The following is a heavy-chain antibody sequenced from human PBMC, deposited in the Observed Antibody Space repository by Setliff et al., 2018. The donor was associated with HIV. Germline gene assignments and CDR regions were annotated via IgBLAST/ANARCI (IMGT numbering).Heavy chain of an antibody. V-gene: IGHV4-34*01. CDR1: GGSFSGYF. J-gene: IGHJ3*02. CDR2: INHSGDT. D-gene: IGHD3-22*01. CDR3: ARVGDFYDTSGYYSVLDAFDI. Sequence: KTSETLSLTCAVYGGSFSGYFWTWIRQPPQKRLEWIGEINHSGDTNYNPSLKSRVTISAETSKNQFSLKLSSVTAADTAVYYCARVGDFYDTSGYYSVLDAFDIWGQGTMVTLSS.